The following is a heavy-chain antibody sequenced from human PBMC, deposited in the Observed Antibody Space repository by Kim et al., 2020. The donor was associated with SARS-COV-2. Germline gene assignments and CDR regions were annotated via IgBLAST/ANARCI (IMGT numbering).Heavy chain of an antibody. J-gene: IGHJ4*02. CDR3: ATNLGAARCY. Sequence: GGSLRLSCAASGFTFDTSAMSWVRQAPGKGLEWVSRIAVNTDTTNYADSVKGRFTVSRDNSKSTLYLQMSSLRAEDTALYYCATNLGAARCYWGQGTLVTVSS. V-gene: IGHV3-23*01. D-gene: IGHD6-6*01. CDR2: IAVNTDTT. CDR1: GFTFDTSA.